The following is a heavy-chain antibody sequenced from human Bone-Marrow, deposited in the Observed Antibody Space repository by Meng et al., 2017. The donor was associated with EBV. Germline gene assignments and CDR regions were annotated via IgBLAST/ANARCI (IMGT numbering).Heavy chain of an antibody. J-gene: IGHJ4*02. CDR3: ARSPSSHFDY. V-gene: IGHV1-69*01. CDR1: GYTFTGYY. Sequence: VQVVQVGAGVEKPGASVKVSCKASGYTFTGYYMHWVRQAPGQGLEWMGGIIPIFGTANYAQKFQGRVTITADESTSTAYMELSSLRSEDTAVYYCARSPSSHFDYWGQGTLVTVSS. D-gene: IGHD1-26*01. CDR2: IIPIFGTA.